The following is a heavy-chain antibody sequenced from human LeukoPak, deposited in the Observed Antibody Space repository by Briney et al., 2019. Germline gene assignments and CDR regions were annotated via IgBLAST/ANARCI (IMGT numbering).Heavy chain of an antibody. J-gene: IGHJ4*02. CDR3: TRDPRGFSSGP. Sequence: GGSLRLSCAASGFTFSSYCMHWVRQAPGKGLLWVSRINNDGSSTSYADSVKGRFTISRDNAKNTLYLQMNSLRAEDTAVYYCTRDPRGFSSGPWGQGTLVTVSS. CDR1: GFTFSSYC. CDR2: INNDGSST. V-gene: IGHV3-74*01. D-gene: IGHD3-10*01.